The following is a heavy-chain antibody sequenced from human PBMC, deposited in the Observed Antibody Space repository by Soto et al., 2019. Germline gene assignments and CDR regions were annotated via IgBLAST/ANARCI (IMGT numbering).Heavy chain of an antibody. D-gene: IGHD6-13*01. CDR1: GFTFSSYG. CDR2: IWYDGSNK. CDR3: ARDRPGIAAAGVPNYYYYYGMDV. V-gene: IGHV3-33*01. J-gene: IGHJ6*02. Sequence: QVQLVESGGGVVQPGRSLRLSCAASGFTFSSYGMHWVRQAPGKGLEWVAVIWYDGSNKYYADSVKGRFTISRDNSKNTLYLQMNSLRAEDTAVYYCARDRPGIAAAGVPNYYYYYGMDVWGQGTTVTVSS.